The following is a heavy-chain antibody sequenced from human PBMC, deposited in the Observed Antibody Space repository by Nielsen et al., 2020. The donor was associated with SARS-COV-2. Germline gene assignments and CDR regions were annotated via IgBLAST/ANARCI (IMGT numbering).Heavy chain of an antibody. D-gene: IGHD3-16*01. Sequence: GGSLRLSCAASGFTFSSYGMHWVRQAPGKGLEWVAVISYDGSNKYYADSVKGRFTISRDNAKNSLYLQMNSLRAEDTALYYCAKDIFWGGHYAFDIWGQGTMVTVSS. CDR3: AKDIFWGGHYAFDI. CDR1: GFTFSSYG. CDR2: ISYDGSNK. J-gene: IGHJ3*02. V-gene: IGHV3-30*18.